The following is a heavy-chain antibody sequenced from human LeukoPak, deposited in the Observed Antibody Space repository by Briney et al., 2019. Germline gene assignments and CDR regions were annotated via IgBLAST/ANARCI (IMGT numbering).Heavy chain of an antibody. Sequence: GGSLRLSCAASGFTFTSYWMSWVRQAPGKGLEWVANIKPDGSEKYYADSVKGRFTISRDNAKNSLYLQMNSLRAEDSALYYCAKDMFPRGGTLYYMDVWGKGTTVTISS. CDR3: AKDMFPRGGTLYYMDV. CDR1: GFTFTSYW. CDR2: IKPDGSEK. D-gene: IGHD3-10*02. J-gene: IGHJ6*03. V-gene: IGHV3-7*03.